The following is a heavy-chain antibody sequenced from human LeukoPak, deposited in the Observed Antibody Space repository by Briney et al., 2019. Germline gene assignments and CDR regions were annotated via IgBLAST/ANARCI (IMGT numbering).Heavy chain of an antibody. CDR3: ARGKDDSTGHYDAFDV. CDR1: GYSFSDNY. CDR2: INPKSGDT. J-gene: IGHJ3*01. D-gene: IGHD3-22*01. Sequence: ASVKVSCKTSGYSFSDNYVHWVRQAPGQGLEYMGWINPKSGDTSFSQRFKGRVTMTSDTSISTAYMEMRKLRSDDTAVYFCARGKDDSTGHYDAFDVWGHGTMVTVSS. V-gene: IGHV1-2*02.